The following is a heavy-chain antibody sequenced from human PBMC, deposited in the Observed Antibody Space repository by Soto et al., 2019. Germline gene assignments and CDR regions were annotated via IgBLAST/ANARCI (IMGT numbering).Heavy chain of an antibody. CDR1: GFTFSSYS. CDR2: ISSSSSYI. D-gene: IGHD4-17*01. J-gene: IGHJ4*02. Sequence: GGSLRLSCAASGFTFSSYSMNWVRQAPGKGLEWVSSISSSSSYIYYADSVKGRFTISRDDAKNSLYLQMNSLRAEDTAVYYCARDPTDYGGNDYYFDYWGQGTLVTVS. V-gene: IGHV3-21*01. CDR3: ARDPTDYGGNDYYFDY.